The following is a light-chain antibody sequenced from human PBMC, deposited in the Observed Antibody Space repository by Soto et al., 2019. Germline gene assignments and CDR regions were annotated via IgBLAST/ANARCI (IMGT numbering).Light chain of an antibody. CDR2: PAS. J-gene: IGKJ5*01. V-gene: IGKV1-9*01. CDR1: QGISSS. CDR3: QQFNSYPVT. Sequence: DIQLTQSPSFLSASVGDRVIITCRASQGISSSLAWYQQKPGKAPKYLIYPASPFQSGVPSRFSGSGSGTEFTLTISSLQPEDFATYYCQQFNSYPVTFGQGTRLEIK.